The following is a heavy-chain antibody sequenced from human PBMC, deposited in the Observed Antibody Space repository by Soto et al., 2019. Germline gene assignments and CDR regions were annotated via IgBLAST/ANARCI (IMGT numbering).Heavy chain of an antibody. CDR3: ARDRGHSSGYYPYWFDP. J-gene: IGHJ5*02. CDR2: IIPIFGTA. CDR1: GGTFSSYA. V-gene: IGHV1-69*12. D-gene: IGHD3-22*01. Sequence: QVQLVQSGAEVKKPGSSVKVSCKASGGTFSSYAISWVRQAPGQGLEWMGEIIPIFGTANCAQKFQGRVTNTADESTSTAYMELSSLRSEDTAVYYCARDRGHSSGYYPYWFDPWGQGTLVTVSS.